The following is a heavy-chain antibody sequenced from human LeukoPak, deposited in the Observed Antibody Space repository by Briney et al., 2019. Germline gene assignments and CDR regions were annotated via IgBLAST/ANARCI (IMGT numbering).Heavy chain of an antibody. Sequence: PGGSLRLSCAPRGSTFSSISMNWVRRPPGRGREWVSSISSSSSYIYYADSVKGRFTISRDNAKNSLYLQMNSLRAEDTAVYYCARDSYRPFDYWGQGTLVTVSS. CDR3: ARDSYRPFDY. CDR1: GSTFSSIS. CDR2: ISSSSSYI. V-gene: IGHV3-21*01. J-gene: IGHJ4*02.